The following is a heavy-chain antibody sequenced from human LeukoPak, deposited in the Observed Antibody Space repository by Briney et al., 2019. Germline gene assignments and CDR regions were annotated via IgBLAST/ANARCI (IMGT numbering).Heavy chain of an antibody. CDR2: IYYSGST. V-gene: IGHV4-39*07. D-gene: IGHD3-10*01. J-gene: IGHJ5*02. Sequence: SETLSLTCTVSGGSISSSSYYWGWIRQPPGKGLEWIGSIYYSGSTYYNPSLKSRVTISVDTSKNQFSLKLSSVTAADTAVYYCARRRLYYYGSGSYGFDPWGQGTLVTVSS. CDR1: GGSISSSSYY. CDR3: ARRRLYYYGSGSYGFDP.